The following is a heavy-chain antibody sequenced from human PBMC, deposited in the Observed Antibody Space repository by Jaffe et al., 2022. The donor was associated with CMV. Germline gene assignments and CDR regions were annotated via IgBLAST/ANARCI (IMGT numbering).Heavy chain of an antibody. V-gene: IGHV1-69*01. CDR2: IIPIFGTA. D-gene: IGHD5-18*01. J-gene: IGHJ4*02. Sequence: QVQLVQSGAEVKKPGSSVKVSCKASGGTFSSYAISWVRQAPGQGLEWMGGIIPIFGTANYAQKFQGRVTITADESTSTAYMELSSLRSEDTAVYYCASKSVDTAMVTFFDYFDYWGQGTLVTVSS. CDR1: GGTFSSYA. CDR3: ASKSVDTAMVTFFDYFDY.